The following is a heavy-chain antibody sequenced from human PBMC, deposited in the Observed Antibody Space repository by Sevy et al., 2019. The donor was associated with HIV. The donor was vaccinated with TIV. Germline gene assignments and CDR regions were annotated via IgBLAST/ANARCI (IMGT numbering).Heavy chain of an antibody. CDR3: ARGAVVIGTAATPVLDF. J-gene: IGHJ4*02. V-gene: IGHV4-59*08. Sequence: SETLSLTCSVSDDSINSYYWSWIRQPPGKGLEWIGYIYNNIGSTSYNPSLTSRVTISVDTSKNHFSLKLTALTAADTAIHYCARGAVVIGTAATPVLDFWGLGSLVTVSS. CDR2: IYNNIGST. CDR1: DDSINSYY. D-gene: IGHD2-2*01.